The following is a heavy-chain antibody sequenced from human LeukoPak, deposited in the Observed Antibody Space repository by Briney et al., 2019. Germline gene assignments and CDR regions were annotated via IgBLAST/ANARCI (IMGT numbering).Heavy chain of an antibody. CDR2: ISSGGSDI. V-gene: IGHV3-48*03. Sequence: GGSLRLSCAASGFIFSSYEMNWVRQAPGKGLEWISYISSGGSDIYYADFVKGRFTISRDNAKNSLYLQMNSLRVEDTAVYYCARDGGKSYEIDYWGQGTLVTVSS. CDR3: ARDGGKSYEIDY. CDR1: GFIFSSYE. J-gene: IGHJ4*02. D-gene: IGHD5-18*01.